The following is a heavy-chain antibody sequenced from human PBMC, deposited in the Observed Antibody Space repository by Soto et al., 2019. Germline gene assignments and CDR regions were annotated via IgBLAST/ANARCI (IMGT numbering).Heavy chain of an antibody. Sequence: QVQLQESGPGLVKPSGTLSLTCAVSGGSISSSNWWSWVRQPPGKGLEWIGEIYHSGSTNYNPSLKSRVTISVDTSKNQFSLKLSSVTAADTAVYYCAREDYIAVAGLVGWFDPWGQGTLVTVSS. CDR2: IYHSGST. CDR3: AREDYIAVAGLVGWFDP. V-gene: IGHV4-4*02. D-gene: IGHD6-19*01. J-gene: IGHJ5*02. CDR1: GGSISSSNW.